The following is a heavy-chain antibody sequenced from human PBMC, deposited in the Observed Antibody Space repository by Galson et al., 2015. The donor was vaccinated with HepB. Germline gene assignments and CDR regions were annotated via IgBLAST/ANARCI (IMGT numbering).Heavy chain of an antibody. J-gene: IGHJ6*03. CDR3: ARQWLEWDMVYYSHYYMDV. D-gene: IGHD5-12*01. Sequence: SVKVSCKASGYTFTSYGISWVRQAPGQGLEWMGWISAYNGKTAYAQKLQGRVTLTKDTSTRTAYMELRSLRSHDTAVYYCARQWLEWDMVYYSHYYMDVWGKGTTVTVSS. CDR2: ISAYNGKT. V-gene: IGHV1-18*01. CDR1: GYTFTSYG.